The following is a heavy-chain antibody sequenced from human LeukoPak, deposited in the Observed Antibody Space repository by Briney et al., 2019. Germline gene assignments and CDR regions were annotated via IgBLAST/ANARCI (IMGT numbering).Heavy chain of an antibody. Sequence: PGGSLRLSCVASGFTFSSYWMIWVRQAPGKGLEWVANIKTDGSQIYYVDSVKGRFTISRDNAKNSLYLHINSLRAEDTAVYYCVKDNPLDYWGQGTLVIVSS. CDR1: GFTFSSYW. CDR3: VKDNPLDY. CDR2: IKTDGSQI. V-gene: IGHV3-7*01. J-gene: IGHJ4*02. D-gene: IGHD1-14*01.